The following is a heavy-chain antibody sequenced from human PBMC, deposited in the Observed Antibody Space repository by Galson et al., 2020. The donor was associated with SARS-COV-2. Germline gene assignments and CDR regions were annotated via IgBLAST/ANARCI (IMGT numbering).Heavy chain of an antibody. CDR1: GYTFTGYY. Sequence: ASVKVSCKASGYTFTGYYIHWVRQAPGHGLEWMAWINPNSGGTNYAQKFQGRVTMTSDTSISTAYMELSSLRSDDTAVFYCARGGADYYDSRGHYNGLYDYWGQATLVTVSS. CDR2: INPNSGGT. D-gene: IGHD3-22*01. CDR3: ARGGADYYDSRGHYNGLYDY. J-gene: IGHJ4*02. V-gene: IGHV1-2*02.